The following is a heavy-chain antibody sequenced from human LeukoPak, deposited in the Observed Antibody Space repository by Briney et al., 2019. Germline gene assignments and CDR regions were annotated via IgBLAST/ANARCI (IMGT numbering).Heavy chain of an antibody. CDR3: ARRVAVAGVNYYGMDV. J-gene: IGHJ6*02. D-gene: IGHD6-19*01. Sequence: GESLKISCKGSGYRFTNYWIAWVRQMLGKGLEWMGIIYPDDSDTRYSPSFQGQVTISADKSISTAYLQWSSLKASDTAMYYCARRVAVAGVNYYGMDVWGQGTTVTVSS. CDR2: IYPDDSDT. V-gene: IGHV5-51*01. CDR1: GYRFTNYW.